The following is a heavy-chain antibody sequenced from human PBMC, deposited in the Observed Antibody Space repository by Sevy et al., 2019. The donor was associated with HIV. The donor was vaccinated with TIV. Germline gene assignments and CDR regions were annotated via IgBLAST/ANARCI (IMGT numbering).Heavy chain of an antibody. Sequence: SETLSLTCTVSGGSISSYYWSWIRQPPGKGLEWFGYIYYSGSTNYNPSLKSRVTISVDTSKNQFSLKLSSVTAADTAVYYCARVRSNYYYYGMDVWGQGTTVTVSS. CDR2: IYYSGST. D-gene: IGHD2-2*01. CDR1: GGSISSYY. V-gene: IGHV4-59*01. J-gene: IGHJ6*02. CDR3: ARVRSNYYYYGMDV.